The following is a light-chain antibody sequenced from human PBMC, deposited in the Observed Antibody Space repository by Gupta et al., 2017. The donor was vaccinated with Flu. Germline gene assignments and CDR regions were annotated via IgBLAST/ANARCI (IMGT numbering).Light chain of an antibody. V-gene: IGKV1-39*01. CDR2: GVS. J-gene: IGKJ4*01. CDR1: QYIGNY. CDR3: QQSYRSPLT. Sequence: GDRVTVTCRPSQYIGNYLNWYQQKPGKAPTLLIYGVSTLQSGVPSRFSGSGSGTAFTLSISSLQPEDFATYYGQQSYRSPLTFGGGTRVEI.